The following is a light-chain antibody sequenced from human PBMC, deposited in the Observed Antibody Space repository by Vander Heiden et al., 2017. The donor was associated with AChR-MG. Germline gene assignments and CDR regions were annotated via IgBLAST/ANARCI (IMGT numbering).Light chain of an antibody. CDR2: LGS. V-gene: IGKV2-28*01. J-gene: IGKJ4*01. Sequence: IVMSQSPLPLPVPPGEPASIPCRSSQSLLHSNGYNYLDWYLQKPGQSPQLLIYLGSNRAAGVPDRCSGSGSGTDFTLKISRVEAEDVGVYYCMQDLQTPLTFGGGTKVEIK. CDR1: QSLLHSNGYNY. CDR3: MQDLQTPLT.